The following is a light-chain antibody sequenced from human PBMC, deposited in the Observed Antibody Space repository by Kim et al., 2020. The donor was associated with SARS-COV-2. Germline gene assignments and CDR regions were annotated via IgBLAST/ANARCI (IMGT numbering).Light chain of an antibody. CDR1: QDISNY. Sequence: DIQMTQSPSSLSASVGDRVTITCQASQDISNYLNWYQQKPGKAPKLLIYDASNLETGVPSRFSGSGSGTDFTFTISSLQPEDIATYYCQQYDKLPTFGQGT. CDR2: DAS. CDR3: QQYDKLPT. J-gene: IGKJ2*01. V-gene: IGKV1-33*01.